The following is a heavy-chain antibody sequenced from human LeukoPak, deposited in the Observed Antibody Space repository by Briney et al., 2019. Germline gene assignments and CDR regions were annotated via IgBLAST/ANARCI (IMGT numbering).Heavy chain of an antibody. D-gene: IGHD3-3*01. CDR2: IYSGGST. J-gene: IGHJ5*02. CDR3: AKDLFSLVSPDFGVVTPPKNWFDP. CDR1: GFTVSSNY. Sequence: QPGGSLRLSCAASGFTVSSNYMSWVRQAPGKGLEWVSIIYSGGSTYYADSVKGRFTISRDNSKNTLYLQMNSLRAEDTAVYYCAKDLFSLVSPDFGVVTPPKNWFDPWGQGTLVTVSS. V-gene: IGHV3-53*01.